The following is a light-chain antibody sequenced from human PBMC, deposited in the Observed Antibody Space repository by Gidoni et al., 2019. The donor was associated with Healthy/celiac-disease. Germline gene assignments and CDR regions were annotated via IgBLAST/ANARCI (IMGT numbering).Light chain of an antibody. V-gene: IGKV3-11*01. Sequence: EIVLTQSPATLSLSPGERATLSCRASQSVSSYLAWYQQKPGQAPRLLIYDASNRATSIPARFSGSGSGTDFTLTISSLEPEDFAVYYCQQRSNWPPLTFGGXTKVEIK. CDR1: QSVSSY. J-gene: IGKJ4*01. CDR3: QQRSNWPPLT. CDR2: DAS.